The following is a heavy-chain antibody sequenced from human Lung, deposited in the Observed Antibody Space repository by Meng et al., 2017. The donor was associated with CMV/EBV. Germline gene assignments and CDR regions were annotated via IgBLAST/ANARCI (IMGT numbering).Heavy chain of an antibody. D-gene: IGHD1-26*01. CDR2: ISGSGGST. J-gene: IGHJ2*01. Sequence: GGSXRLXXAASGFTFSSNAISWVRQAPGKGLEWVSNISGSGGSTYYAESVKGRFTISRDNSKNTLYLQMNSLRADDTAVYYCARLSGSYSWYFDLWGRGSLVTVSS. CDR3: ARLSGSYSWYFDL. V-gene: IGHV3-23*01. CDR1: GFTFSSNA.